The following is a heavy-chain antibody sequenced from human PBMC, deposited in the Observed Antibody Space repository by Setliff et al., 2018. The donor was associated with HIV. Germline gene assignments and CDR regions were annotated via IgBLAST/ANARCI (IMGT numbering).Heavy chain of an antibody. D-gene: IGHD3-22*01. CDR2: INPNNGGT. V-gene: IGHV1-2*02. Sequence: ASVKVSCKASGYTFTNYFVHWVRQAPGQGLEWMGMINPNNGGTNYAQKFQGRVTMTRDTSISTAYMELSRLRSDDTAVYYCARDGYYDSSGYSAFDIWGQGTMVTVSS. CDR3: ARDGYYDSSGYSAFDI. J-gene: IGHJ3*02. CDR1: GYTFTNYF.